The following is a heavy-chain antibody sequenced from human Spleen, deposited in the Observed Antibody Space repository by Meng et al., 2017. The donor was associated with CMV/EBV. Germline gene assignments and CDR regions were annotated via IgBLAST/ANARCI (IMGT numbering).Heavy chain of an antibody. CDR1: GDSITSSSYY. J-gene: IGHJ4*02. CDR3: ATDTGSH. D-gene: IGHD3-10*01. V-gene: IGHV4-39*01. Sequence: SETLSLTCTVSGDSITSSSYYWGWIRQPPGKGLEWIGSMYYSANTYYNPSLKSRVTISVDTSQNQFSLTLTSVTAADTAVYYCATDTGSHWGQGTLVTVSS. CDR2: MYYSANT.